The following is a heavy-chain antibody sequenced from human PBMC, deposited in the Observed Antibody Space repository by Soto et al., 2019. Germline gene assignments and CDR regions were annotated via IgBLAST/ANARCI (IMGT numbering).Heavy chain of an antibody. J-gene: IGHJ5*02. CDR1: GGSISSGGYS. D-gene: IGHD5-18*01. CDR3: ARGLIQLWSNWFDP. V-gene: IGHV4-30-2*01. CDR2: IYHSGST. Sequence: QLQLQESGSGLVKPSQTLSLTCAVSGGSISSGGYSWSWIRQPPGKGLEWIGYIYHSGSTYYNPSLKSRGTISVDRSKHQFSLKLSSVTAADTAVYYCARGLIQLWSNWFDPWGQGTLVTVSS.